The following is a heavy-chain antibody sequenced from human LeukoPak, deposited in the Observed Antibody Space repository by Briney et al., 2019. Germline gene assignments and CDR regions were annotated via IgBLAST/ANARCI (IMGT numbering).Heavy chain of an antibody. D-gene: IGHD1-26*01. Sequence: PSETLSLTCAASGDSISSNNWWNWVRQPPGKGLEWIGEIYHSGSSDYNPSLKSRVTISVDKSKNQFSLKLNSVTAADTAVYYCARGVGSYSASYWGQGTLVTVSS. J-gene: IGHJ4*02. V-gene: IGHV4-4*02. CDR1: GDSISSNNW. CDR3: ARGVGSYSASY. CDR2: IYHSGSS.